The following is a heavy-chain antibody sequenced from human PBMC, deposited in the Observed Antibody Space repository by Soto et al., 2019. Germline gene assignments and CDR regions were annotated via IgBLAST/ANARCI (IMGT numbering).Heavy chain of an antibody. J-gene: IGHJ6*02. CDR3: ASIYSYAAASSFFGIDS. D-gene: IGHD2-21*01. V-gene: IGHV3-74*01. CDR1: GVTLRKYW. Sequence: PGGALRHSWGGSGVTLRKYWKHGGRQAPGKGLVWVSRVNSDGDTTYYADSEKGRFTISRDNAKNTLHLQMNSLGAEDTAVYYCASIYSYAAASSFFGIDSRGHAPPVTV. CDR2: VNSDGDTT.